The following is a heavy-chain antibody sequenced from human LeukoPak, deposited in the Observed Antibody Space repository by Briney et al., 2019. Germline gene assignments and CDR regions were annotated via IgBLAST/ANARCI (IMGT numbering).Heavy chain of an antibody. CDR1: GFTFSSYA. J-gene: IGHJ4*02. CDR3: AKDLAFGGVIVRRFDY. CDR2: ISGSGGST. Sequence: GSLRLSCAASGFTFSSYAMSWVRQAPGKGLEWVSAISGSGGSTYYADSVKGRFTISRDNSKNTLYLQMNSLRAEDTAVYYCAKDLAFGGVIVRRFDYWGQGTLVTVSP. V-gene: IGHV3-23*01. D-gene: IGHD3-16*02.